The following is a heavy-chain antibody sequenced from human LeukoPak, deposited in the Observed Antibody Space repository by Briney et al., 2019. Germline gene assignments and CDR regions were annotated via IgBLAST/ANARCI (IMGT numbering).Heavy chain of an antibody. V-gene: IGHV4-39*01. CDR2: IFYSGST. D-gene: IGHD3-10*01. CDR1: SGSISTSNYY. Sequence: SETLSLTCTVSSGSISTSNYYWGWVRQPPGKALEWIGNIFYSGSTYYSPSLKSRVTISLDTSRNQFSLKLSSVTAADTAVYYCASLVWFGTMGAYYFDYWGQGTLVTVSS. J-gene: IGHJ4*02. CDR3: ASLVWFGTMGAYYFDY.